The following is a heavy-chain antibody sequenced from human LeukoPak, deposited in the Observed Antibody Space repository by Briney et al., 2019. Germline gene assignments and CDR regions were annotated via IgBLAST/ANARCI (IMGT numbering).Heavy chain of an antibody. CDR2: VNLQGSA. V-gene: IGHV4-4*02. CDR1: GGSITNTNY. CDR3: AREGGPYRPLDY. Sequence: SETLSLTCGVSGGSITNTNYWTWVRQPPGKGLEWIGEVNLQGSANYNPSLMGRVAISVDTSENHISLQLTSVTAADTAVYYCAREGGPYRPLDYSGQGTLVTVSS. J-gene: IGHJ4*02.